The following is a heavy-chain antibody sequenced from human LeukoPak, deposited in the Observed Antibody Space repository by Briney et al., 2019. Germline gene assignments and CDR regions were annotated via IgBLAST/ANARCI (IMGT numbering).Heavy chain of an antibody. V-gene: IGHV3-7*01. D-gene: IGHD6-6*01. CDR1: GFTFSSYW. CDR2: IKQDGSEK. J-gene: IGHJ4*02. CDR3: ARDSAYYSTSSFVDY. Sequence: PGGSLRLSCAASGFTFSSYWMTWVRQAPGKGLEWVANIKQDGSEKYYVDSVEGRFTISRDNAKNSLYLQMNSLRAEDTAVYYCARDSAYYSTSSFVDYWGQGTLVTVSS.